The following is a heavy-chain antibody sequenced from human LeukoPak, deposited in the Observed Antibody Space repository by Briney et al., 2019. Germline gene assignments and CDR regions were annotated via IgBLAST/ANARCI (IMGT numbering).Heavy chain of an antibody. CDR3: ARENSGSYREFDY. J-gene: IGHJ4*02. D-gene: IGHD1-26*01. Sequence: GGSLRLSCAASGFTVSSNYMSWVRQAPGKGLEWVSVIYSGGSTYYADSVKGRFTISRDNSKNTLYLQMNGLRAEDTAVYYCARENSGSYREFDYWGQGTLVTVSS. V-gene: IGHV3-66*01. CDR2: IYSGGST. CDR1: GFTVSSNY.